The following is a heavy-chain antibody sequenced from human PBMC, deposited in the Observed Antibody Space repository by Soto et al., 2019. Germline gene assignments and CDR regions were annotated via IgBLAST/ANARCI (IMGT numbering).Heavy chain of an antibody. CDR1: GFTFNIYA. J-gene: IGHJ4*02. Sequence: EVQLLESEGDLIQPGGSLRLSCAASGFTFNIYAMNWVRQAPGKGLEWVSAISRYGDITYYADSVEGRFSISRDNSKNTLYLQMNSLRAEDTAVYYCAKDRYLDHDSRGYLFDNWGQGTLVTVSS. CDR2: ISRYGDIT. D-gene: IGHD3-22*01. V-gene: IGHV3-23*01. CDR3: AKDRYLDHDSRGYLFDN.